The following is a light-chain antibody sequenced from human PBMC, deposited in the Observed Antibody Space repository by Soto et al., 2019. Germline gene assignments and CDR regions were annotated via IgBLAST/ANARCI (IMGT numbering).Light chain of an antibody. V-gene: IGKV3-20*01. J-gene: IGKJ4*01. CDR3: QQCGSSPLT. CDR1: QSVSSSY. CDR2: GAS. Sequence: EIVLTQSPGTLSLSPGERATLSCRASQSVSSSYLAWYQQKPGQAPRLLIYGASSRATGIPARFSGSGSGTDIPLTISRLEAEDFAVYYCQQCGSSPLTFGGGTKVEIK.